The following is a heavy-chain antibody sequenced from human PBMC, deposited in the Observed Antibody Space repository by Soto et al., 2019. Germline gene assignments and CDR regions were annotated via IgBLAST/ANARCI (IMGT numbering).Heavy chain of an antibody. Sequence: PSETLSLTCTVSGGSISGYYWSWIRQPPGKGLEWIGNSYYSGSTNYKPSLKRRVTTSVATSKTQFSLKLSSVTDADTAVYYCASSAPDYYYDSSGFDTWGQGALVTVSS. D-gene: IGHD3-22*01. J-gene: IGHJ4*02. CDR2: SYYSGST. V-gene: IGHV4-59*01. CDR1: GGSISGYY. CDR3: ASSAPDYYYDSSGFDT.